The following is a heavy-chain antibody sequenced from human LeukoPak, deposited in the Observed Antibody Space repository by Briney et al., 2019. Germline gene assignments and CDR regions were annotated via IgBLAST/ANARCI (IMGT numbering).Heavy chain of an antibody. CDR2: ITTSGTTT. V-gene: IGHV3-48*03. J-gene: IGHJ4*02. Sequence: QPGGSLRLSCATSGFTFSSYEMNSVRQPPGKGLEWISYITTSGTTTYYAAPVKGRFTISRDNGKTALSLQMNSLRAEDTAVYYCVVHSATSCYWGQGTLVTVSS. D-gene: IGHD1-26*01. CDR3: VVHSATSCY. CDR1: GFTFSSYE.